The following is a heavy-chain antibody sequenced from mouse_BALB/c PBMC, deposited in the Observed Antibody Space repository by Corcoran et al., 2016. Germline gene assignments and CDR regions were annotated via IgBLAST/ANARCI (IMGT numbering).Heavy chain of an antibody. Sequence: QIQLVQSGPELKKPGETVKISCKASGYTFTNYGMNWVKQAPGKGLKWMGWINTYTGEPTYADDFKGRFAFSLETSANTAYLQINNLKNEDTATYFCASYYGSSWYFDVWGAGTTVTVSS. CDR2: INTYTGEP. CDR1: GYTFTNYG. D-gene: IGHD1-1*01. J-gene: IGHJ1*01. V-gene: IGHV9-3-1*01. CDR3: ASYYGSSWYFDV.